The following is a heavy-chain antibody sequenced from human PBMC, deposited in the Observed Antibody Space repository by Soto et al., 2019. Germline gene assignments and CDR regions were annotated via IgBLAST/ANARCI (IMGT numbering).Heavy chain of an antibody. Sequence: ASVKVSCKASGYTFTSYGISWVRQAPGQGLEWMGWISAYNGNTNYAQKLQGRVTMTTDTSTSTAYMELRSLRSDDTAVYYCAIVSMIVRFGQPGDYWGQGTLVTVSS. CDR3: AIVSMIVRFGQPGDY. D-gene: IGHD3-22*01. J-gene: IGHJ4*02. V-gene: IGHV1-18*01. CDR2: ISAYNGNT. CDR1: GYTFTSYG.